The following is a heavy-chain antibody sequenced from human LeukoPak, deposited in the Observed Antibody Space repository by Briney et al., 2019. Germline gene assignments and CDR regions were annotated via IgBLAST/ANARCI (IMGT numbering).Heavy chain of an antibody. Sequence: GESLRLSCAASGFTFSSYGMSWVRQAPGKGREWVSSISGSGGTTYYADSVKGRFTISRDNSKNTLYLQMNSLRADDTAVYSCAKDPPTVMANAFHIWGQGTMVTVS. CDR1: GFTFSSYG. D-gene: IGHD5-18*01. CDR3: AKDPPTVMANAFHI. CDR2: ISGSGGTT. V-gene: IGHV3-23*01. J-gene: IGHJ3*02.